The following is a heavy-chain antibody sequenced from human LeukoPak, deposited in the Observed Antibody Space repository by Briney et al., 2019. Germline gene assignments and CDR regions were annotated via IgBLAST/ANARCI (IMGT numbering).Heavy chain of an antibody. CDR3: AREPMGATTHWFDP. J-gene: IGHJ5*02. D-gene: IGHD1-26*01. CDR2: IYYSGST. Sequence: SETLSLTCTVSGGSISSNDYYWDWIRQPPGMGLEYIGSIYYSGSTYYNPSLKSRVTISVDTSKNQFSLKLSSVTAADTAVYYCAREPMGATTHWFDPWGQGTLVTVSS. CDR1: GGSISSNDYY. V-gene: IGHV4-39*07.